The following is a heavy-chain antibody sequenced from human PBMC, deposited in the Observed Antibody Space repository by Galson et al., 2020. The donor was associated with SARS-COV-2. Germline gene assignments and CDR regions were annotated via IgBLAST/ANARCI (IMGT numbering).Heavy chain of an antibody. CDR1: GGTFSSYA. D-gene: IGHD1-1*01. Sequence: SVKVSCQASGGTFSSYAISWVRQAPGQGLEWMGGIIPIFGTANYAQKFPGRVTITADESTSTAYMELSSLRSEDTAVYYCAREPHPTGGYYYMDGWGKGTTVTVSS. CDR3: AREPHPTGGYYYMDG. V-gene: IGHV1-69*13. J-gene: IGHJ6*03. CDR2: IIPIFGTA.